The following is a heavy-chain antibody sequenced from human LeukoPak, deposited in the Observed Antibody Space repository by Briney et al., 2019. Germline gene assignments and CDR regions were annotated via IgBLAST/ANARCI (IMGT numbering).Heavy chain of an antibody. J-gene: IGHJ3*02. CDR2: IYPSDSDT. V-gene: IGHV5-51*01. Sequence: GESLKISCKGSGYTFTSYWIGGVRQMPGKGLEWMGIIYPSDSDTRYSPSFQGQVTISADKSISTAYLQWSSLKASDTAMYYCARALIVVDAFDIWGQGTMVTVSS. D-gene: IGHD3-22*01. CDR1: GYTFTSYW. CDR3: ARALIVVDAFDI.